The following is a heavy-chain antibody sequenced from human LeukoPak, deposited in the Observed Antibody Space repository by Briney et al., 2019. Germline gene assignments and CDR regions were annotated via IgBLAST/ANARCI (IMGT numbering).Heavy chain of an antibody. D-gene: IGHD4-17*01. CDR3: AKVGPHIDYGDYVYDY. Sequence: GGSLRLSCAASGFTFSSYAMSWVRQAPGKGLEWVSAISGSGGSTYYADSVKGRFTISRDNSKNTLYLQMNSLRAEDTAVYYCAKVGPHIDYGDYVYDYWGQGTLGTVSS. V-gene: IGHV3-23*01. J-gene: IGHJ4*02. CDR2: ISGSGGST. CDR1: GFTFSSYA.